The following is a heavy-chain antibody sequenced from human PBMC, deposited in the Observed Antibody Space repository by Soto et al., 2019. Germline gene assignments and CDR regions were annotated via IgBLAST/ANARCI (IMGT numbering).Heavy chain of an antibody. CDR2: IGSRTSDI. Sequence: PGGSLRLSCAASGFTLSRHTMNWVRQAPGKGLEWVSFIGSRTSDIYYADSAKGRFTISRDNAKNSLYLVLTRLRAKDTAVYFSVRDYYDTSGYPNTFDMWGQGTMVTV. J-gene: IGHJ3*02. D-gene: IGHD3-22*01. CDR3: VRDYYDTSGYPNTFDM. CDR1: GFTLSRHT. V-gene: IGHV3-21*01.